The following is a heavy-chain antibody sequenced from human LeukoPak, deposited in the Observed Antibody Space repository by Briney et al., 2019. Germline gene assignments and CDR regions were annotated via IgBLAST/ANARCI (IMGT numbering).Heavy chain of an antibody. D-gene: IGHD3-3*01. CDR3: ARAHEGWSGYYSTYYFDY. CDR1: GFTFSSYG. Sequence: GGSLRLSCAASGFTFSSYGMHWVRQAPGKGLEWVAFIRYDGSNKYYADSVKGRFTISRDNSKNTLYLQMNSLRAEDTAVYYCARAHEGWSGYYSTYYFDYWGQGTLVTVSS. J-gene: IGHJ4*02. V-gene: IGHV3-30*02. CDR2: IRYDGSNK.